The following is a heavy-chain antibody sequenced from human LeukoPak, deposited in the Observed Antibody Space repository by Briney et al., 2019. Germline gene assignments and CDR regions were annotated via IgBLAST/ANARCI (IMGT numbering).Heavy chain of an antibody. V-gene: IGHV3-23*01. D-gene: IGHD6-6*01. CDR3: AKEVAAGRKGIDY. CDR1: VFTFSSYA. J-gene: IGHJ4*02. CDR2: ITGSGGGT. Sequence: GGSLRLSCAASVFTFSSYAMSWVRQAPGKGLEWVSGITGSGGGTYYADSVKGRFTISRDSSSSTLFLQMKSLRAEHTATYYCAKEVAAGRKGIDYWGQGILVTVSS.